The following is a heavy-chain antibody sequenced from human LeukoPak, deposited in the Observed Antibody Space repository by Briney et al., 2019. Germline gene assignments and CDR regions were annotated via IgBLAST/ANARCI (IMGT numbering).Heavy chain of an antibody. V-gene: IGHV4-4*07. CDR3: ARGVADTAMAPSNWFDP. J-gene: IGHJ5*02. CDR2: IYTSGST. D-gene: IGHD5-18*01. CDR1: GGSISSYY. Sequence: SETLSLTCTVSGGSISSYYWSWIRQPAGKGLEWIGRIYTSGSTNYNPSLKSRVTMSVDTSKNQFSLKLSSVTAADTAVYYCARGVADTAMAPSNWFDPWGQGTLVTVSS.